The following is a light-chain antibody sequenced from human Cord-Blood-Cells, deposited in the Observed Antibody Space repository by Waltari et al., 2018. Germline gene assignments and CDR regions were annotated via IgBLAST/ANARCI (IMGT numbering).Light chain of an antibody. CDR1: QSVSSSY. CDR2: GAS. J-gene: IGKJ1*01. Sequence: DIVLTQSPGTPSLSPGKRATLPCRASQSVSSSYLAWYQQKPGPAPRLLIYGASSRATGIPDRFSGSGSGTDFTLTISRLEPEDFAVYYCQQYGSSPWTFGQGTKVEIK. V-gene: IGKV3-20*01. CDR3: QQYGSSPWT.